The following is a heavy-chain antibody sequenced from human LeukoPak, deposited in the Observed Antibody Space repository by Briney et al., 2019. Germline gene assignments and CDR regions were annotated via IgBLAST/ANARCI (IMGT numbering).Heavy chain of an antibody. CDR2: INPNSGGT. Sequence: ASVKVSCKASGYTFTGYYMHWVRQAPGQGLEWMGWINPNSGGTNYAQKFQGRVTMTRDTSISTAYMELSRLRSDDTAVYYCARVSEAAATHYYYMDVWGKGTTVTISS. CDR1: GYTFTGYY. J-gene: IGHJ6*03. D-gene: IGHD6-13*01. CDR3: ARVSEAAATHYYYMDV. V-gene: IGHV1-2*02.